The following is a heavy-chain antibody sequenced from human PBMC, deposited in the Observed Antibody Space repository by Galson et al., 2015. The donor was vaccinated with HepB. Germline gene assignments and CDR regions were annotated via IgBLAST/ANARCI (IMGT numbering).Heavy chain of an antibody. CDR2: ISSSGSTI. CDR1: GFTFSSYE. CDR3: ARDLVYCSSTSCYEGHFDY. J-gene: IGHJ4*02. D-gene: IGHD2-2*01. Sequence: SLRLSCAASGFTFSSYEMNWVRQAPGKGLEWVSYISSSGSTIYYADSVKGRFTISRDNAKNSLYLQMNSLRAEDTAVYYCARDLVYCSSTSCYEGHFDYWGQGTLVTVSS. V-gene: IGHV3-48*03.